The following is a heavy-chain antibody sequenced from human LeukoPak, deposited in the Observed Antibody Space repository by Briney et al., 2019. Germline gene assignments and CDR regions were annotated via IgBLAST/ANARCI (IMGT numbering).Heavy chain of an antibody. D-gene: IGHD4-11*01. V-gene: IGHV4-59*01. Sequence: SETLSLTCTVSGGSISSYYWSWIRQPPGKGLEWIGYIYYSGSANYNPSLKSRVTISVDTSKNQFSLKLSSVTAADTAVYYCARDAGVTTPTERHPNPPVCDYWGQGTLVTVSS. CDR2: IYYSGSA. CDR3: ARDAGVTTPTERHPNPPVCDY. J-gene: IGHJ4*02. CDR1: GGSISSYY.